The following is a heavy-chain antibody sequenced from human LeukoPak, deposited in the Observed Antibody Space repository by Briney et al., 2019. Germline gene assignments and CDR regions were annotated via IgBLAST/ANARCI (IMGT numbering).Heavy chain of an antibody. Sequence: SETLSLTCTVSGGSISSSYWSWIRQPPGKGLEWIGYIYYSGSTNYNPSFKSRVAISVHTSKNQFSLKLSSVTAADTAVYYCATWGIAVAGTFDYWGQGTLVTVST. CDR2: IYYSGST. CDR1: GGSISSSY. CDR3: ATWGIAVAGTFDY. J-gene: IGHJ4*02. D-gene: IGHD6-19*01. V-gene: IGHV4-59*08.